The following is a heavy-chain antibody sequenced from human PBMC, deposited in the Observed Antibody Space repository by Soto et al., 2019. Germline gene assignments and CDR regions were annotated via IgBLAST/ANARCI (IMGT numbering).Heavy chain of an antibody. V-gene: IGHV3-33*01. CDR1: GFTFSSYG. CDR2: IWYDGSNK. CDR3: ARELVLSGWYRFDP. D-gene: IGHD6-19*01. J-gene: IGHJ5*02. Sequence: GGSLRLSCAASGFTFSSYGMHWVRQAPGKGLEWVAVIWYDGSNKYYADSVKGRFTISRDNSKNTLYLQMNSLRAEDTAVYYCARELVLSGWYRFDPWGQGTLVTVSS.